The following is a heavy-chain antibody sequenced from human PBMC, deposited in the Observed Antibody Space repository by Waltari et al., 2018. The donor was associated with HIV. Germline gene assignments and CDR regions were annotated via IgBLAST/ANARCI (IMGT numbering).Heavy chain of an antibody. CDR2: IWYDGSNK. J-gene: IGHJ4*02. Sequence: QVQLVESGGGVVQPGRSLRLSCAASGFTFSSYGIHWVRQAPGKGLEWVAVIWYDGSNKYYADSVKGRFTISRDNSKNTVYLQMNSLRAEDTALYYCARDSIAVAGTYDYWGQGTLVTVSS. D-gene: IGHD6-19*01. CDR1: GFTFSSYG. V-gene: IGHV3-33*01. CDR3: ARDSIAVAGTYDY.